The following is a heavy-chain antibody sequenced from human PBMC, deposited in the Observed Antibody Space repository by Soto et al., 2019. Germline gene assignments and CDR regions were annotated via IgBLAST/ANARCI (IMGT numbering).Heavy chain of an antibody. CDR1: GGTFSSYT. CDR2: IIPILGIA. Sequence: SVKVSCKASGGTFSSYTISWVRQAPGQGLEWMGRIIPILGIANYAQKFQGRVTITADKSTSTAYMELSSLRSEDTAVYYCARASGPMVRGVIRGFDYWGQGTLVTVSS. D-gene: IGHD3-10*01. J-gene: IGHJ4*02. CDR3: ARASGPMVRGVIRGFDY. V-gene: IGHV1-69*02.